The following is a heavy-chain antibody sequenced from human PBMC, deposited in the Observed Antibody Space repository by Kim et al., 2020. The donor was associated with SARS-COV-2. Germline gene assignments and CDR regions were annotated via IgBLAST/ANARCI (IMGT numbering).Heavy chain of an antibody. D-gene: IGHD3-22*01. Sequence: SETLSLTCTVSGGSISSSSYYWGWIRQPPGKGLEWIGSIYYSGSTYYNPSLKSRVTISVDTSKNQFSLKLSSVTAADTAVYYCASPYYYDSSGYAFDIWGQGTMVTVSS. CDR3: ASPYYYDSSGYAFDI. CDR1: GGSISSSSYY. J-gene: IGHJ3*02. CDR2: IYYSGST. V-gene: IGHV4-39*01.